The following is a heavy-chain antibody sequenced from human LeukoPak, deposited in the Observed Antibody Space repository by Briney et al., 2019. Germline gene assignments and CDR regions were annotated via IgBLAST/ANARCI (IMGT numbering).Heavy chain of an antibody. CDR1: GASISSTTYY. Sequence: SETLSLTCTVSGASISSTTYYWGWIRQPPGKGLEWIGNIFYSGNTYYNPSLKSRVTISVDTSNNQFSLRLISVTAADTAVYSCARVYRYNGLNYYFDYWGQGTLVSVSS. D-gene: IGHD5-12*01. J-gene: IGHJ4*02. V-gene: IGHV4-39*01. CDR2: IFYSGNT. CDR3: ARVYRYNGLNYYFDY.